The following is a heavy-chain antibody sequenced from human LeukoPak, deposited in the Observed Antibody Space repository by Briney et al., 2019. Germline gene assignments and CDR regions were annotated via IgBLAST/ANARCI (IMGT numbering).Heavy chain of an antibody. J-gene: IGHJ4*02. Sequence: GASLQISCQGSGSIFTSYWSGWVRPLPGKGLEGMGIIYPGDSDTRYSPSFQGQVTISADMSISTAYLQWSSLKASDTAMYYCARQEGPSSGWYHYWGQGTLVTVSS. CDR2: IYPGDSDT. CDR3: ARQEGPSSGWYHY. D-gene: IGHD6-19*01. V-gene: IGHV5-51*01. CDR1: GSIFTSYW.